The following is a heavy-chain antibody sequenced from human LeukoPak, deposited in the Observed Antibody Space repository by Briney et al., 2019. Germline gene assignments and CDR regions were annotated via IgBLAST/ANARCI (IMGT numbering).Heavy chain of an antibody. CDR3: AGGGPYERTLFDY. Sequence: SETLSPTCTVSGGSISSYYWSWIRQPPGKGLEWIGYIYYSGNTNYNPSLKSRVTISVDTSKNQFSLKLSSVTAADTAVYYCAGGGPYERTLFDYWGQGTLVTVSS. J-gene: IGHJ4*02. V-gene: IGHV4-59*12. CDR2: IYYSGNT. D-gene: IGHD3-22*01. CDR1: GGSISSYY.